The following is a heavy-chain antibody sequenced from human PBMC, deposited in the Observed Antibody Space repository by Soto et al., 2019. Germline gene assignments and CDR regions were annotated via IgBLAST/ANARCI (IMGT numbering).Heavy chain of an antibody. CDR1: GGTFNKFA. CDR3: ARRYCASDNCPLFYYFVDL. V-gene: IGHV1-69*13. CDR2: IIPVFRSA. Sequence: SVKVSCKASGGTFNKFAFSWVRRAPGQGFEWMGGIIPVFRSANYAQRFRGRITITADEYTSTVYLYLNDLRSDDTAVYYCARRYCASDNCPLFYYFVDLWGLGTTVTVSS. D-gene: IGHD2-21*02. J-gene: IGHJ6*02.